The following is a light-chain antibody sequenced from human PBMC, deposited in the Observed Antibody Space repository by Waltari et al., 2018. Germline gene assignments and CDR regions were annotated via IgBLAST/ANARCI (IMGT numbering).Light chain of an antibody. J-gene: IGLJ2*01. Sequence: QAVVTQEPSVTVSPGGTRTPTCCSSTGTGTTNHYPYWFQQKPGQTPRTLIYDTTNKYSWTPARFSGSLLGGQAALTLSGVQPEDEAEYYCLLSFGITQIFGGGTKLTVL. V-gene: IGLV7-46*01. CDR3: LLSFGITQI. CDR2: DTT. CDR1: TGTGTTNHY.